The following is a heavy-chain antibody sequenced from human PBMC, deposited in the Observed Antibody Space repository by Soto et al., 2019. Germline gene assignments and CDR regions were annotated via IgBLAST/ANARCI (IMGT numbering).Heavy chain of an antibody. CDR3: ARDPLWGTAMVLWYFAL. CDR1: GLTFSSYA. J-gene: IGHJ2*01. Sequence: GGSLRLSCAASGLTFSSYATSWVRQAPGKGLEWVSAISGSGGSTYYADSVKGRFTISRDNSKNTLYLQMNSLRAEDTAVYYCARDPLWGTAMVLWYFALWGRGTLVTVSS. D-gene: IGHD5-18*01. V-gene: IGHV3-23*01. CDR2: ISGSGGST.